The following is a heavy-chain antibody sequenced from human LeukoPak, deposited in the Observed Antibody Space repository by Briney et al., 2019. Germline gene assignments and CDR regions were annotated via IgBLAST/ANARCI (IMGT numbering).Heavy chain of an antibody. CDR3: ARDSRGSSWSPNWFDS. CDR1: GFTFSSYE. CDR2: ISSSGSTI. Sequence: AGSLRLSCAASGFTFSSYERNWVRQAPGKGLEWVSYISSSGSTIYYAGSVKGGFTISRDNAKNSLYLQMNSLRAEDTAVYYCARDSRGSSWSPNWFDSGAREPWSPSPQ. D-gene: IGHD6-13*01. V-gene: IGHV3-48*03. J-gene: IGHJ5*01.